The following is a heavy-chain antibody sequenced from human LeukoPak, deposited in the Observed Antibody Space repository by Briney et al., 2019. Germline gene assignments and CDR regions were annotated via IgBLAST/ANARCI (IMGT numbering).Heavy chain of an antibody. J-gene: IGHJ6*02. D-gene: IGHD2-15*01. CDR3: ARARVVVAATRYYYYGMDV. Sequence: GASVKVSCKASGYTFTSYDINWVRQATGQGLEWMGWMNPNSGNTGYAQKFQGRVTMTRNTSISTAYMELSSLRSEDAAVYYCARARVVVAATRYYYYGMDVWGQGTTVTVSS. V-gene: IGHV1-8*01. CDR1: GYTFTSYD. CDR2: MNPNSGNT.